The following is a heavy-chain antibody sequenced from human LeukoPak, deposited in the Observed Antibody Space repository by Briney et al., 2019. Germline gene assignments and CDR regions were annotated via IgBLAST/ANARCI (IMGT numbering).Heavy chain of an antibody. CDR1: GFTFSSYA. Sequence: GGSLRLSCAASGFTFSSYAMSWVRQAPGKGLEWVSAISGSGGSTYYADSVKGRFTISRDNSKKTLYLQMNSLRAEDTAVYYCAKGPRYSGSYFDYWGQGTLVTVSS. CDR3: AKGPRYSGSYFDY. V-gene: IGHV3-23*01. CDR2: ISGSGGST. D-gene: IGHD1-26*01. J-gene: IGHJ4*02.